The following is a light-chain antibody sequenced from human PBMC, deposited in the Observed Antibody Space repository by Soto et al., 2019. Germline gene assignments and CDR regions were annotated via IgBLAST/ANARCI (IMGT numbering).Light chain of an antibody. V-gene: IGLV2-23*01. Sequence: QYALTQPASVSGSPGQSITLSCTRASSGVENYNLVSWYQHHPGKAPKLIIYEGSQWPSGVSDRFSGSKSGNTASLTISGLQAEDEADYYCSSYAGGVVFGGGTKLTVL. CDR2: EGS. CDR1: SSGVENYNL. J-gene: IGLJ3*02. CDR3: SSYAGGVV.